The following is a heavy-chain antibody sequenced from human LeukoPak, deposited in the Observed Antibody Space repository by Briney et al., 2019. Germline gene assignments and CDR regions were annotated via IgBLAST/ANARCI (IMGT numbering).Heavy chain of an antibody. V-gene: IGHV1-69*05. CDR1: GGTFSSYA. J-gene: IGHJ4*02. CDR3: AWYYYDSSGYYWGHFDY. Sequence: SVKVSCKASGGTFSSYAISWVRQAPGQGLEWMGRIIPIFGTANYAQKFQGRVTITTDESTSTAYMELSSLRSEGTAVYYCAWYYYDSSGYYWGHFDYWGQGTLVTVSS. CDR2: IIPIFGTA. D-gene: IGHD3-22*01.